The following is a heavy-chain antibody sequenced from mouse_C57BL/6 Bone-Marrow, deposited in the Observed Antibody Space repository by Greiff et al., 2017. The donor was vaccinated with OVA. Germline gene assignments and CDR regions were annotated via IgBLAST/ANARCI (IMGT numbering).Heavy chain of an antibody. J-gene: IGHJ3*01. CDR1: GYTFPSYW. V-gene: IGHV1-55*01. CDR2: IYPGSGST. D-gene: IGHD3-2*02. CDR3: ARDSSAWFAY. Sequence: QVQLQQPGAELVKPGASVKMSCKASGYTFPSYWITWVKQRPGQGLEWIGDIYPGSGSTNYNEKFKSQATLTVDTSSSTAYKQLSSLTSEDSAVYYCARDSSAWFAYWGQGTLVTVSA.